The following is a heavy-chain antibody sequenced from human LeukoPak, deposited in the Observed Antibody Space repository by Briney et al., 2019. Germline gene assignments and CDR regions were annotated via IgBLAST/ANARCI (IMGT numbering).Heavy chain of an antibody. CDR1: GLSFSGYW. CDR3: TTEGGSGF. V-gene: IGHV3-7*01. J-gene: IGHJ4*02. Sequence: GGSLRLSCAVSGLSFSGYWMSWVRQAAGKGLEWVASINPGGNEKYYVGSVEGRFTISRDNAKNSLYLQMNSLRAEDTALYYCTTEGGSGFWGQGTLVTVSS. CDR2: INPGGNEK. D-gene: IGHD3-16*01.